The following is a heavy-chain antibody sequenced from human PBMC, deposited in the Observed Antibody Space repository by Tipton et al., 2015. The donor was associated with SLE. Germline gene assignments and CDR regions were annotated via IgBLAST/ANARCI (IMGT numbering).Heavy chain of an antibody. J-gene: IGHJ4*02. D-gene: IGHD3-3*01. CDR1: GGSFSGYY. CDR3: ARGWDYDFWSGYADY. V-gene: IGHV4-34*01. CDR2: INHSGGT. Sequence: LRLSCAVYGGSFSGYYWSWIRQPPGKGLEWIGEINHSGGTNYNPSLKSRSAISVDTSNNQFSLKLSSVTAADTAVYYCARGWDYDFWSGYADYWGQGTLVTVSS.